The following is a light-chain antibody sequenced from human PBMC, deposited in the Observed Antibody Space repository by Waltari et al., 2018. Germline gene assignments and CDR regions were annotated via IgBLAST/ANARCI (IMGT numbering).Light chain of an antibody. J-gene: IGKJ4*01. Sequence: EAVLTQSPATLSLSPGARATLPCMASQSINSYLAWYQQKPGQAPRLLIYGASIRAAGIPARCSGSGSETDFTLTINGLEPVDAAVYYCQQRYNWLTFGRGTKVEIK. V-gene: IGKV3-11*01. CDR1: QSINSY. CDR3: QQRYNWLT. CDR2: GAS.